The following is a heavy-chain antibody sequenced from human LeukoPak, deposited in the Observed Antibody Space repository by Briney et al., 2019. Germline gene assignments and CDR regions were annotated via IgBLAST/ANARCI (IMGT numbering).Heavy chain of an antibody. V-gene: IGHV3-66*01. Sequence: GGSLRLSCAASGFTFSSYSMNWVRQAPGKGLEWVSVIYSGGSTYYADSVKGRFTISRDNSKNTLYLQMNSLRAEDTAVYYCAWLYTNRFDPWGQGTLVTVSS. CDR3: AWLYTNRFDP. CDR1: GFTFSSYS. D-gene: IGHD5-24*01. CDR2: IYSGGST. J-gene: IGHJ5*02.